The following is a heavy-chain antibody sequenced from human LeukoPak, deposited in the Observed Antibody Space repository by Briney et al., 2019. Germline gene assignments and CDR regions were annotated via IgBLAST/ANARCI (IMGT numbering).Heavy chain of an antibody. CDR3: ARHQYSGSFYMDV. V-gene: IGHV3-21*01. D-gene: IGHD1-26*01. J-gene: IGHJ6*03. CDR2: ITSSSTYI. CDR1: GFTFSNYN. Sequence: GGSLRLSCAASGFTFSNYNMNWVRQAPGKGLEWVSSITSSSTYIYYADSVKGRFTISRDNAKNSLYLQMNSLRAEDTAVYYCARHQYSGSFYMDVWGKGTTVTVSS.